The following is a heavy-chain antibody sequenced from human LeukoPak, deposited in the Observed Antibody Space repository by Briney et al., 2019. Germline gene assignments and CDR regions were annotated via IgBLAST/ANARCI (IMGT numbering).Heavy chain of an antibody. Sequence: ASVKVSCKASGYTFTGYYMHWVRQAPGQGLEWMGWINPNSGGTNYAQKFQGWVTMTRDTSKNQFSPKLSSVTAADTAVYYCARDASSSGWDYYYYYMDVWGKGTTVTVSS. CDR2: INPNSGGT. CDR3: ARDASSSGWDYYYYYMDV. V-gene: IGHV1-2*04. CDR1: GYTFTGYY. D-gene: IGHD6-19*01. J-gene: IGHJ6*03.